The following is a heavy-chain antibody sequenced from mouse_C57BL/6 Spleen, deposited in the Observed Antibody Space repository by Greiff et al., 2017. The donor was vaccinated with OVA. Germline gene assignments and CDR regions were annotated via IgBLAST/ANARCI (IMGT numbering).Heavy chain of an antibody. CDR2: IYPGNGDT. V-gene: IGHV1-5*01. CDR3: TGSGGLLRCDEV. CDR1: GYTFTSYW. D-gene: IGHD2-13*01. J-gene: IGHJ1*03. Sequence: DVQLQESGTVLARPGASVKMSCKTSGYTFTSYWMHWVKQRPGQGLEWIGAIYPGNGDTSYNQKFKGTATLTAVNSASTAYMELSSLTKKDAAVDYYTGSGGLLRCDEVWGTGTTVTVSS.